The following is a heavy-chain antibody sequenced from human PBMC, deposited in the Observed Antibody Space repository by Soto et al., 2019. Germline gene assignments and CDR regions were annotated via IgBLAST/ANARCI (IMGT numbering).Heavy chain of an antibody. CDR3: ATHGRTAADAILAYFYGMDV. D-gene: IGHD6-13*01. CDR1: GYSFTTYW. J-gene: IGHJ6*02. CDR2: IAPSDSYT. Sequence: GESVKISCKGSGYSFTTYWISWVRQTPGKGLEWMGRIAPSDSYTNYSPSFQGHVTISVDKSSSTAYLQWSSLKASDTAMYYCATHGRTAADAILAYFYGMDVWGQGTTVTV. V-gene: IGHV5-10-1*01.